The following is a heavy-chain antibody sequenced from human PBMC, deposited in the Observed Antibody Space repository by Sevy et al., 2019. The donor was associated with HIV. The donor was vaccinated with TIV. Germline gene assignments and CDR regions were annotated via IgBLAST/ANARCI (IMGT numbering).Heavy chain of an antibody. V-gene: IGHV2-5*02. J-gene: IGHJ4*02. CDR3: ARFLKGDYTNYFDS. CDR2: IFWDDEK. Sequence: SGPTLLNPAQTLTLTCSFSGFSLNTSGVGVGWIRLPPGKALEWLALIFWDDEKRYSPPLKNRLTITKDTSKNQVVLTMTNMDPVDTATYYCARFLKGDYTNYFDSWDQGSLVTVSS. CDR1: GFSLNTSGVG. D-gene: IGHD4-4*01.